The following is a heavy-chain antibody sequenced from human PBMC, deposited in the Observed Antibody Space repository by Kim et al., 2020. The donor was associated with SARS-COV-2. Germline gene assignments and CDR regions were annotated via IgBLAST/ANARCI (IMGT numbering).Heavy chain of an antibody. Sequence: GSLRLSCAASGFTFSNAWMSWVRQAPGKGLEWVGRIKSKTDGGTTDYAAPVKGRFTISRDDSKNTLYLQMNSLKTEDTAVYYCTTATPPYYYGSGSYYYYYYGMDVWGQGTTVTVSS. CDR2: IKSKTDGGTT. CDR3: TTATPPYYYGSGSYYYYYYGMDV. V-gene: IGHV3-15*01. J-gene: IGHJ6*02. D-gene: IGHD3-10*01. CDR1: GFTFSNAW.